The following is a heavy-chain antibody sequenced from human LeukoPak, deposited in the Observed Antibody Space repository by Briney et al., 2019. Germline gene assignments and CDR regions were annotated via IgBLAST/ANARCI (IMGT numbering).Heavy chain of an antibody. V-gene: IGHV1-2*02. Sequence: GASVKVSRTASGYTFTVYYMHWVRQAPRQGLGWRGWINPNSGGTNYAQKFQGRVTMTRDTSISTAYMELSRLRSDDTAVYYCARALRSDDFWSGYYPGPSYYYDGMDVWGQGTTVTVSS. CDR2: INPNSGGT. CDR1: GYTFTVYY. D-gene: IGHD3-3*01. CDR3: ARALRSDDFWSGYYPGPSYYYDGMDV. J-gene: IGHJ6*02.